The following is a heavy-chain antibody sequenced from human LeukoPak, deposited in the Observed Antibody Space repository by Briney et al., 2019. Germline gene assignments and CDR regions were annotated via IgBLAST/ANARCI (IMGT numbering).Heavy chain of an antibody. CDR2: INPNSGGT. D-gene: IGHD6-13*01. Sequence: GASVKVSCKASGYTFTGYYMHWVRQAPGQGLEWMGWINPNSGGTNYAQKFQGRVTMTRDTSISTAYMELSRLRSDDTAVYYCAGEDSAAGTVFDYWGQGTLVTVSS. CDR1: GYTFTGYY. CDR3: AGEDSAAGTVFDY. J-gene: IGHJ4*02. V-gene: IGHV1-2*02.